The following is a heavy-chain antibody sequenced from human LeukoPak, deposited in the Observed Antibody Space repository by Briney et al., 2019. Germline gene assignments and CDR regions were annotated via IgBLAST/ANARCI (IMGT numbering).Heavy chain of an antibody. J-gene: IGHJ4*02. Sequence: ASVKVSCKASGGTFSSYAISWVRQAPGQGLEWMGGIIPIFGTANYAQKFQGRVTITADESTSTAYMELSSLRSEDTAVYYCATLGYCSSTSCYAAANWGQGTLVTVSP. CDR2: IIPIFGTA. CDR1: GGTFSSYA. D-gene: IGHD2-2*01. V-gene: IGHV1-69*13. CDR3: ATLGYCSSTSCYAAAN.